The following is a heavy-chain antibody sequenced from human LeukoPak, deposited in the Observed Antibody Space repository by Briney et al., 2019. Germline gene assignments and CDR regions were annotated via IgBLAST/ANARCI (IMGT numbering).Heavy chain of an antibody. CDR3: ARAVDIVVVPAANFDY. Sequence: GGSLRLSCAASGFTFSSYEMNWVRQAPGKGLEWVSYISSSGSTIYYADSVKGRFTISRDNAKNSLYLQMNSLRAEDTAVYYCARAVDIVVVPAANFDYWGQGTLVTVSS. J-gene: IGHJ4*02. V-gene: IGHV3-48*03. CDR1: GFTFSSYE. D-gene: IGHD2-2*03. CDR2: ISSSGSTI.